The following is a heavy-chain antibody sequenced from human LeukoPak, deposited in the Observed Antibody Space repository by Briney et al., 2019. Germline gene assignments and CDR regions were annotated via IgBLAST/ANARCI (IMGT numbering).Heavy chain of an antibody. CDR3: ARDGYTGGWLDY. J-gene: IGHJ4*02. V-gene: IGHV3-23*01. CDR1: GFTFSSYA. CDR2: ILDSGYST. Sequence: GGSLRLSCAASGFTFSSYAMSWVRQAPGKGLEWVSGILDSGYSTYYANSVKGRFTISRDNSNNTLYLQMNSLRAEDTAVYYCARDGYTGGWLDYWGQGTLVTVSS. D-gene: IGHD5-24*01.